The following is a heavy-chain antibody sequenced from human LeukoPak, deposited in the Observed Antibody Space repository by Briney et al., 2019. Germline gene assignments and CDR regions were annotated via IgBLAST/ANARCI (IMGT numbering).Heavy chain of an antibody. V-gene: IGHV3-21*01. J-gene: IGHJ4*02. Sequence: GGSLRLSCAASGFTFSSYSMNWVRQAPGKGLEWVSSISSSSSYIYYADSVKGRFTISRDNAKNSLYLQMNSLRAEDTAVYYCARRDSSGWYGGDYWGQGTLVIVSS. D-gene: IGHD6-19*01. CDR1: GFTFSSYS. CDR2: ISSSSSYI. CDR3: ARRDSSGWYGGDY.